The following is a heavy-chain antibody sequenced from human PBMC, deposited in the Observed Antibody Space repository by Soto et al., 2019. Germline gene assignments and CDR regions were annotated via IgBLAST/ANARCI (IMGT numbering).Heavy chain of an antibody. CDR2: INHSGST. V-gene: IGHV4-34*01. D-gene: IGHD1-7*01. Sequence: PSETLSLTCAVYGGSFSGYYWSWIRQPPGKGLEWIGEINHSGSTNYNPSLKSRVTISVDTSKNQFSLKLSSVTAADTAVYYCARKIRVGQLRVYYYYGMDVWGQGTTVTVS. CDR3: ARKIRVGQLRVYYYYGMDV. J-gene: IGHJ6*02. CDR1: GGSFSGYY.